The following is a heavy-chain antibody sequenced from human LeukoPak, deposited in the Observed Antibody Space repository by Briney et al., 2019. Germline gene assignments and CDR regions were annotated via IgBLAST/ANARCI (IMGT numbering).Heavy chain of an antibody. CDR1: GFTFSSYA. CDR3: AKDSVWEPGDY. J-gene: IGHJ4*02. CDR2: ISGSGGST. Sequence: GGSLRLSCAAPGFTFSSYAMNWVRQAPGKGLEWVSAISGSGGSTYYADSVKGRFTISRDNSKNTVYLQMNSLRAEDTAVYYCAKDSVWEPGDYWGQGTLVTVSS. D-gene: IGHD1-26*01. V-gene: IGHV3-23*01.